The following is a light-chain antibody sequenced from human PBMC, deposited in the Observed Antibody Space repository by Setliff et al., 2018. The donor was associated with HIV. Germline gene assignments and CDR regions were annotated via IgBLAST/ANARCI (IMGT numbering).Light chain of an antibody. Sequence: SVLTQPASVSGSPGQSITISCTGTSSDVGGYEFVSWYQLHPGKAPKLMIYDINKRSSGVSNRFSGSKSGDTASLTISGLQAEDEADYFCSSYTSSSTFLVFGGGTQLTVL. CDR3: SSYTSSSTFLV. CDR1: SSDVGGYEF. J-gene: IGLJ3*02. CDR2: DIN. V-gene: IGLV2-14*03.